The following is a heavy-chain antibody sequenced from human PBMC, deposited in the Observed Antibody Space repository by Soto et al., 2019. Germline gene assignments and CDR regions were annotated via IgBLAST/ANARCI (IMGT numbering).Heavy chain of an antibody. D-gene: IGHD1-1*01. CDR2: IRSEVYSYAT. CDR3: TNXEGEQLRTV. CDR1: GFTFSGSA. J-gene: IGHJ4*02. V-gene: IGHV3-73*01. Sequence: PXGSLRLSCAASGFTFSGSAIHWVRQASGKGLEWVGRIRSEVYSYATAYAASMKGRFTISRDDSINMAYLQMSSLKTEDTAVYYCTNXEGEQLRTVWGQGTLVLVSS.